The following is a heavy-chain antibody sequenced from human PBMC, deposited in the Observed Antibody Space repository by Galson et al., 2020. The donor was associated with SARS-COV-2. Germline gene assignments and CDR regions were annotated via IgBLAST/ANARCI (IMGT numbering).Heavy chain of an antibody. D-gene: IGHD3-3*01. J-gene: IGHJ6*02. CDR2: INPSTGSA. Sequence: ASVKVSCKASGYRFTGYYMYWVRQAHGQGLEYMGWINPSTGSASYGQKFQDRVTMTSDMSITTAFLKLSGLRFDDTAVYYCVTIFGIVTGPCGMDVWGQGTAVTVSS. CDR3: VTIFGIVTGPCGMDV. CDR1: GYRFTGYY. V-gene: IGHV1-2*02.